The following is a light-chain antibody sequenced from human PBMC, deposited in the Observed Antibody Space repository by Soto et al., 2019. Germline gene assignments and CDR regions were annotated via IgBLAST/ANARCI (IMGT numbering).Light chain of an antibody. J-gene: IGKJ2*01. CDR1: QSLLHSNGYNF. CDR3: MQTLQIPHT. V-gene: IGKV2-28*01. Sequence: DIVMTQSPLSLPVTPGEPASISCRSSQSLLHSNGYNFLDWYVQKPGQSPQLLIYRGSSRASGVPDRFSGGGSGTDFTLKISRVEAEDVGVYYCMQTLQIPHTFGQGTKLEIK. CDR2: RGS.